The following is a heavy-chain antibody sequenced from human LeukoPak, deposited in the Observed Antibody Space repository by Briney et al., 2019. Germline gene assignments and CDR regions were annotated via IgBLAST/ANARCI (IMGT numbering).Heavy chain of an antibody. D-gene: IGHD1-26*01. V-gene: IGHV3-74*01. CDR2: INSDGSST. CDR1: GFTFSNYW. J-gene: IGHJ4*02. Sequence: GGSLRLSCAASGFTFSNYWMHWVRQAPGKGLVWGSRINSDGSSTSYADSVKGRFTISRDNAKNTLYLQMNSLRAEDTAVYYCARESSVGAHKAFDYWGQGTLVAVSS. CDR3: ARESSVGAHKAFDY.